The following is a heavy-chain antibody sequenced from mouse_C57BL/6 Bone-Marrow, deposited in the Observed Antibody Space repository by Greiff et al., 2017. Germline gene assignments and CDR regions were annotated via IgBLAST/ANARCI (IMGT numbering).Heavy chain of an antibody. CDR3: ARDSYYGSEGYFDV. CDR2: INYDGSST. J-gene: IGHJ1*03. Sequence: EVKLMESEGGLVQPGSSMKLSCTASGFTFSDYYMAWVRQVPEKGLEWVANINYDGSSTYYLDSLKSRFIISRDNAKNILYLQMSSLKSEDTATYYCARDSYYGSEGYFDVWGTGTTVTVSS. V-gene: IGHV5-16*01. D-gene: IGHD1-1*01. CDR1: GFTFSDYY.